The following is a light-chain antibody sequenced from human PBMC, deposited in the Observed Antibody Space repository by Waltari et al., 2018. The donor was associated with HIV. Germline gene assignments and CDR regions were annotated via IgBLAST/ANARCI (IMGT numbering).Light chain of an antibody. CDR1: SSDVGGYNY. CDR3: SSYAGSNNVV. J-gene: IGLJ2*01. V-gene: IGLV2-8*01. CDR2: GVN. Sequence: QSAMTQPPSASGSPGQSVTISCTGTSSDVGGYNYVSWYQQHPGKAPKLMIYGVNKRPSGVPDRVSSSKSGNTASLTVSGLQAEDEAEYYCSSYAGSNNVVFGGGTKLTVL.